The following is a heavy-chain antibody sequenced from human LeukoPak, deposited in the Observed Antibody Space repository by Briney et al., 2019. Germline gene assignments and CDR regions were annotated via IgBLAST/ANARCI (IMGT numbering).Heavy chain of an antibody. V-gene: IGHV3-23*01. D-gene: IGHD6-19*01. CDR2: ISSSGVGT. J-gene: IGHJ4*02. CDR3: AKDRGSSGWLY. Sequence: GGSLRLSCAASGFTFSSYAMSWVRQAPGKGLEWVSAISSSGVGTYYADSVKGRFTISRDNSKNTLYLQMNSLRAEDTVVYYCAKDRGSSGWLYWGQGTLVTVSS. CDR1: GFTFSSYA.